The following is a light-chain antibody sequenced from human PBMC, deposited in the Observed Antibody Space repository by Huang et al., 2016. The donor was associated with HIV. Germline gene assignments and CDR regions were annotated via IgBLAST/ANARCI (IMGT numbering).Light chain of an antibody. CDR1: QPVSSN. Sequence: EIEMTQSPATLPASPGESATLSCRASQPVSSNLAWYQQKPGQAPRLLIYDASTRATGIPARFSGSGSGTEFTLTISSLQSEDFAVYYCQQYNFWPPWTFGQGTKVEIK. J-gene: IGKJ1*01. V-gene: IGKV3-15*01. CDR3: QQYNFWPPWT. CDR2: DAS.